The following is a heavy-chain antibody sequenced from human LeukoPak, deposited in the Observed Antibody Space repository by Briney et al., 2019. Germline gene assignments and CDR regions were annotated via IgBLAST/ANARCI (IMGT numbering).Heavy chain of an antibody. Sequence: SETLSLTCAVYGGSFSGYYWSWIRQPPGKGLEWIGEINHSGSTNYNPSLKSRVTISVDTSKNQFSLKLSSVTAADTAVYYCARGQGTGTSYYYYYMDVWAKGPRSPSP. D-gene: IGHD1-1*01. CDR3: ARGQGTGTSYYYYYMDV. J-gene: IGHJ6*03. CDR1: GGSFSGYY. V-gene: IGHV4-34*01. CDR2: INHSGST.